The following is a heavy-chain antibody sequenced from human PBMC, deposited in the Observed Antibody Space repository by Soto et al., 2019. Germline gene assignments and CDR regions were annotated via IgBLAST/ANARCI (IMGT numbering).Heavy chain of an antibody. CDR3: ARAPHY. CDR1: GGSISSGGYS. J-gene: IGHJ4*02. V-gene: IGHV4-61*08. CDR2: IYHSGST. Sequence: PSETLSLTCAVSGGSISSGGYSWSWIRQPPGKGLEWIGYIYHSGSTNYNPSLKSRVTISVDTSKNQFSLKLSSVTAADTAVYYCARAPHYWGQGTLVTVSS.